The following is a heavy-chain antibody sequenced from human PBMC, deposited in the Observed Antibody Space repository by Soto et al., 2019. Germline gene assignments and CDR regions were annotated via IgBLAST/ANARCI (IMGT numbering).Heavy chain of an antibody. J-gene: IGHJ6*02. Sequence: VQLLESGGGLVQPGGSLRLPCAASEFTFNSYSMSWVRQAPGKGLEWVSAFCASDGTSYYADSVKGRFTISRDNSKNTFYLQMNSLRAEDKAVYDGATGAGLRSLAWVGWCDVWGQGTTVTVSS. D-gene: IGHD3-3*01. CDR1: EFTFNSYS. CDR3: ATGAGLRSLAWVGWCDV. CDR2: FCASDGTS. V-gene: IGHV3-23*01.